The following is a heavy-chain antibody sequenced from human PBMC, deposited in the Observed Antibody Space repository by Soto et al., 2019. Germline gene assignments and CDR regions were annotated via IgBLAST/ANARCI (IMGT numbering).Heavy chain of an antibody. CDR1: GFTFSSYA. V-gene: IGHV3-23*01. D-gene: IGHD2-2*01. J-gene: IGHJ5*02. Sequence: GGSLRLSCAASGFTFSSYAMSWVRQAPGKGLERVSAISGSGGSTYYADSVKGRFTISRDNSKNTLYLQMNSLRAEDTAVYYCANGKGIVVVPAALGPSSWFDPWGQGTQVTVSS. CDR3: ANGKGIVVVPAALGPSSWFDP. CDR2: ISGSGGST.